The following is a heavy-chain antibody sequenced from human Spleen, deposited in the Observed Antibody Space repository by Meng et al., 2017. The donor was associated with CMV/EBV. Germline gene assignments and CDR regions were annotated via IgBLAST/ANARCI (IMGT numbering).Heavy chain of an antibody. V-gene: IGHV1-69*10. CDR2: IIPDLGIA. Sequence: TLSSYATSWVRQAPGQGLEWMGGIIPDLGIAKYAQNFQGRIAIIADKSTSTTHMELSSLRSDDTAVYYCARGFPTSSSLVSFRWLDPWGPGTLVTVSS. CDR3: ARGFPTSSSLVSFRWLDP. D-gene: IGHD3-22*01. CDR1: TLSSYA. J-gene: IGHJ5*02.